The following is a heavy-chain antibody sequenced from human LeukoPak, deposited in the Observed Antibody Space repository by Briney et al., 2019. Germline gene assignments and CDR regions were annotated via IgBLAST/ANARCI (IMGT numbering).Heavy chain of an antibody. V-gene: IGHV3-30-3*01. D-gene: IGHD6-13*01. CDR3: ARVVSSIPGIAAALDY. CDR2: ISYDGSNK. Sequence: GGSLRLSCAASGFTFSSYAMHWVRQAPGKGLEWVAVISYDGSNKYYADSVKGRFTISRDNSKNTLYLQMNSLRVEDTAVYYCARVVSSIPGIAAALDYWGQGTLVTVSS. CDR1: GFTFSSYA. J-gene: IGHJ4*02.